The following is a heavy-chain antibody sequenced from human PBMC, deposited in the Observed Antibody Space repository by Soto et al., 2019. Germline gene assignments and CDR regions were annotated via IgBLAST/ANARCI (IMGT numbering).Heavy chain of an antibody. CDR1: GFTVSSNY. J-gene: IGHJ3*02. V-gene: IGHV3-53*02. Sequence: EVQLVETGGGLIQPGGSLRLSCAASGFTVSSNYMSWVRQAPGKGLEWVSVIYSGGSTYYADSVKGRFTISRDNSKNTLYLQMNSLRAEETAVYYCARGGGGCSGGSCYSGDAFDIWGQGTMVTVSS. D-gene: IGHD2-15*01. CDR2: IYSGGST. CDR3: ARGGGGCSGGSCYSGDAFDI.